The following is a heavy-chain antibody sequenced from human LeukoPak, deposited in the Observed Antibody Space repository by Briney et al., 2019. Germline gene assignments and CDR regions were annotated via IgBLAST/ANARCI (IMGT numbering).Heavy chain of an antibody. J-gene: IGHJ6*02. CDR3: ARHLIAVAVNHYYYGIDV. V-gene: IGHV1-3*01. D-gene: IGHD6-19*01. CDR2: INAGNGNT. Sequence: ASVKVSCKASGYTFTSYAMHWVRQAPGQRLEWMGWINAGNGNTIYSQKFQGRVTITRDTSATTAYMEPSSLRSEDTAVYYCARHLIAVAVNHYYYGIDVWGQGTTVTVSS. CDR1: GYTFTSYA.